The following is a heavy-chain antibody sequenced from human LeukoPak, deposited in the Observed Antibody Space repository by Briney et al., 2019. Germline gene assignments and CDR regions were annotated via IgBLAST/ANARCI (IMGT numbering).Heavy chain of an antibody. CDR2: IYYSGST. J-gene: IGHJ4*02. V-gene: IGHV4-59*01. CDR1: GGSISSYY. CDR3: ARVRGGNGDYFDY. Sequence: SETLSLTCTVSGGSISSYYWSWIRQPPGKGLEWIGYIYYSGSTNYNPSLKSRVTITVDTSKNQFSLKLSSVTAADTAVYYCARVRGGNGDYFDYWGQGTLVTVSS. D-gene: IGHD4-23*01.